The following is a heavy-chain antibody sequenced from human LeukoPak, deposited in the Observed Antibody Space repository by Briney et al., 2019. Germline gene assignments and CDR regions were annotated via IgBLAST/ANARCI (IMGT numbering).Heavy chain of an antibody. V-gene: IGHV3-21*01. CDR1: GFTFSSYA. D-gene: IGHD4-17*01. CDR3: ARATDYGESISSLYQYLED. CDR2: ITISSGYS. J-gene: IGHJ4*02. Sequence: PGGSLRLSYAASGFTFSSYAMSWFRQAPGKGLEGVSSITISSGYSFYADSMKGRFTVSRDNARNSVYLKMNSLRVEDTAVYFCARATDYGESISSLYQYLEDWGQGTLVTVSS.